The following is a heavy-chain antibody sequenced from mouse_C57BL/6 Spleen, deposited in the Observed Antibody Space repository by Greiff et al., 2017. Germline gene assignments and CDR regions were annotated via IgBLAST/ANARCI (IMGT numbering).Heavy chain of an antibody. V-gene: IGHV2-2*01. D-gene: IGHD1-1*01. CDR3: ARTSTVVATEDFDV. CDR1: GFSLTSYG. Sequence: VQLKESGPGLVQPSQSLSITCTVSGFSLTSYGVHWVRQSPGKGLEWLGVIWSGGSTDYNAAFISRLSISKDNSKSQVFFKMNSLQADDTAIYYCARTSTVVATEDFDVWGTGTTVTVSS. J-gene: IGHJ1*03. CDR2: IWSGGST.